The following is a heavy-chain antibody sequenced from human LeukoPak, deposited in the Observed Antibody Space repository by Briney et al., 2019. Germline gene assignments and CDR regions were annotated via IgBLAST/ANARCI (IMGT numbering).Heavy chain of an antibody. CDR3: ASRGYTYGPIDY. CDR2: ISSSSSYI. V-gene: IGHV3-21*01. CDR1: GFSFSSNS. Sequence: GGSLRLSCADSGFSFSSNSMNWVRQAPGKGLEWVSSISSSSSYIYYADSVKGRFTISRDNANNSLYLQMNSLRAEDTAVYYCASRGYTYGPIDYWGQGTLVTVSS. D-gene: IGHD5-18*01. J-gene: IGHJ4*02.